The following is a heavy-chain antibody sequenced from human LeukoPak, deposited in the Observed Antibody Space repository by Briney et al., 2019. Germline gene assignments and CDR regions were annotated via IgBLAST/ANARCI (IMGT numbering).Heavy chain of an antibody. CDR1: GGSMSSGSHY. CDR2: NYTSGST. D-gene: IGHD2-8*01. CDR3: ARDLCTNGVCYDAFDI. J-gene: IGHJ3*02. Sequence: PSETLSLTCTVSGGSMSSGSHYWSWIRQPAGKGLEWIGRNYTSGSTNYNPSLKSRVTISVDTSKNQFSLKLSSVTAADTAVYYCARDLCTNGVCYDAFDIWGQGTMVNVSS. V-gene: IGHV4-61*02.